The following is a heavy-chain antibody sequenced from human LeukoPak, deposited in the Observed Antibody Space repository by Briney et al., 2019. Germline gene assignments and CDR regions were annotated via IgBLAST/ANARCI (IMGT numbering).Heavy chain of an antibody. Sequence: GGSLRLSCAASGFTFSTYAIHWVRQAPGKGLEWVCCIRSVAAGGATEYAAPVEGRFIISRDDSKHTLSLQMNSLEIEDTAVYFCVTDTVVPLAQVDHWGQGTLVTVSS. CDR1: GFTFSTYA. CDR3: VTDTVVPLAQVDH. CDR2: IRSVAAGGAT. D-gene: IGHD2-15*01. J-gene: IGHJ4*02. V-gene: IGHV3-15*01.